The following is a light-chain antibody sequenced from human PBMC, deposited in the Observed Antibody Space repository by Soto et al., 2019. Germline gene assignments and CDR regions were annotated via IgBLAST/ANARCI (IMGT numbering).Light chain of an antibody. Sequence: AIRMTQSPSSFSASTGDRVTITCRASQGISSYLAWYQQKPGKAPKLLIYAASTLQSGVPSRFSGSGSGTDFTLTISCLQSEDFATYYCQQYYSYPQTFGHGTKREIK. CDR3: QQYYSYPQT. CDR2: AAS. CDR1: QGISSY. J-gene: IGKJ2*01. V-gene: IGKV1-8*01.